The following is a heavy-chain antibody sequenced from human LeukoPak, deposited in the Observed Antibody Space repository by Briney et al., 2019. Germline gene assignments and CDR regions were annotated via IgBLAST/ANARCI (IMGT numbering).Heavy chain of an antibody. CDR2: INPNSGGT. Sequence: ASVKVSCKASGYTFTGYYMHWVRQAPGQGLEWMGWINPNSGGTNYAQKFQGRVTMTRDTSISTAYMELRSLRSDDTAVYYCARVLVRGVIKSEFDYWGQGTLVTVSS. CDR1: GYTFTGYY. J-gene: IGHJ4*02. D-gene: IGHD3-10*01. CDR3: ARVLVRGVIKSEFDY. V-gene: IGHV1-2*02.